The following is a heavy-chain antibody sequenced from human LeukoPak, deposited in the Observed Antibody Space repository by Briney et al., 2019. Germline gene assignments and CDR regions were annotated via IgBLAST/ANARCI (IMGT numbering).Heavy chain of an antibody. J-gene: IGHJ4*02. Sequence: ASVTASCKASGYTFTCYYMHWVRQAPGRGLEWMGWINPNSGGTNYAQKFQGRVTMTRDTSISTAYMEQSRLRSDDTAVYYCARCIAVAGWEYYFDYWGQGTLVTVSS. CDR2: INPNSGGT. D-gene: IGHD6-19*01. CDR1: GYTFTCYY. V-gene: IGHV1-2*02. CDR3: ARCIAVAGWEYYFDY.